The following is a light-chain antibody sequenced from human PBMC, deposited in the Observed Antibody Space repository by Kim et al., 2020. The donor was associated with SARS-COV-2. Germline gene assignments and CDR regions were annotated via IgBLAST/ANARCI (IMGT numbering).Light chain of an antibody. J-gene: IGLJ1*01. Sequence: ALGQTVRITCQEDSFRSYYASWYQLKPGQAPVLVIYGYNNRPSGIPDRFSGSSSGNTASLTITGAQAEDEADYYCKSRDSSGNHYVFGTGTKVTVL. CDR1: SFRSYY. V-gene: IGLV3-19*01. CDR2: GYN. CDR3: KSRDSSGNHYV.